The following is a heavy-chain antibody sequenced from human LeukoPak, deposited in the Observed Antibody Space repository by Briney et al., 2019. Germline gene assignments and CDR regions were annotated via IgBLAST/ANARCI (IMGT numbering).Heavy chain of an antibody. J-gene: IGHJ4*02. D-gene: IGHD5-18*01. V-gene: IGHV1-69*04. CDR1: GGTFSSYA. CDR3: ARGHSYGLKDFDY. CDR2: IIPILGIA. Sequence: GSSVKVSCKSSGGTFSSYAISWVRQAPGQGLEWMGRIIPILGIANYAQKFQGRVTITADKSTSTAYMELSSLRSEDTAVYYCARGHSYGLKDFDYWGQGPLVPVSS.